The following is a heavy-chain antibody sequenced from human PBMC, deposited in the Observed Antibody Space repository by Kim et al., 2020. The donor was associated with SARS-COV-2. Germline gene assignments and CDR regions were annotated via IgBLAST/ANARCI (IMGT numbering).Heavy chain of an antibody. CDR2: IDWDGDK. CDR3: ARILTYSGNYRDCMDV. D-gene: IGHD1-26*01. CDR1: GFSLTTSGMC. Sequence: SGPTLVNPTQTLTLTCTFSGFSLTTSGMCVSWIRQPPGKALEWLARIDWDGDKHYRTSLKTRLTISKDTSKNQVVLRMTNLDPVDTATYYCARILTYSGNYRDCMDVWGQGTTVAVAS. J-gene: IGHJ6*02. V-gene: IGHV2-70*11.